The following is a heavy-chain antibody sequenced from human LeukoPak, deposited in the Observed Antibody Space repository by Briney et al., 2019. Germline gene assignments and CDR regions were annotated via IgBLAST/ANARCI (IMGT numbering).Heavy chain of an antibody. J-gene: IGHJ4*02. CDR2: INPKSGGT. CDR1: GYTFTGYY. V-gene: IGHV1-2*02. D-gene: IGHD2-15*01. CDR3: VPATPGGVLDYLDY. Sequence: ASVKVSYKASGYTFTGYYMHWVRQAPGQGLEWMGWINPKSGGTNYAQKFQGRVTMTRDTSISTAYMELSRLRSDDTAVYYCVPATPGGVLDYLDYWGQGTLVTVSS.